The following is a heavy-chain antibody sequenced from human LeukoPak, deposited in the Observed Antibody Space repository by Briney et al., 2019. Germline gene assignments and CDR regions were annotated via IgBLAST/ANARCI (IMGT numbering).Heavy chain of an antibody. D-gene: IGHD2-15*01. V-gene: IGHV3-30*18. J-gene: IGHJ5*02. Sequence: PGRSLRLSCAASGFTSSSYGMHWVRQAPGKGLEWVAVIPYDGSNKYYADSVKGRFTISRDNSKNTLYLQMNSLRAEDTAVYYCAKDALGYCSGGSCSTRSWFDPWGQGTLVTVSS. CDR1: GFTSSSYG. CDR2: IPYDGSNK. CDR3: AKDALGYCSGGSCSTRSWFDP.